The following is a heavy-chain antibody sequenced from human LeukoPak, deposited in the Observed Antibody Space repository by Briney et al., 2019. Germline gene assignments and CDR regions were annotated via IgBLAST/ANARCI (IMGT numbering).Heavy chain of an antibody. D-gene: IGHD1-26*01. Sequence: GRSLRLSCTASGFTFGDCAISWVRQAPGKGLEWVAVISYDGSNKYYADSVKGRFTISRDNSKNTLYLQMNSLRAEDTAVYYCARDEWELSGGAFDYWGQGTLVAVSS. J-gene: IGHJ4*02. V-gene: IGHV3-30*04. CDR1: GFTFGDCA. CDR3: ARDEWELSGGAFDY. CDR2: ISYDGSNK.